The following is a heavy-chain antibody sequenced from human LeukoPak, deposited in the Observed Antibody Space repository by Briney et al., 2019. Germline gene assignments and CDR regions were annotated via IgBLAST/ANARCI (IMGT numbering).Heavy chain of an antibody. J-gene: IGHJ6*02. CDR2: ISETSSHT. CDR1: GFTFSSYG. CDR3: ATDGAYAMAV. D-gene: IGHD1-14*01. V-gene: IGHV3-21*01. Sequence: PGGSLRLSCAASGFTFSSYGMNWVRQAPGKGLEWVSSISETSSHTFYADSMKGRFTISRDNSKNSQYLQMNSLTAEDTAVYYCATDGAYAMAVWGQGTTVTVSS.